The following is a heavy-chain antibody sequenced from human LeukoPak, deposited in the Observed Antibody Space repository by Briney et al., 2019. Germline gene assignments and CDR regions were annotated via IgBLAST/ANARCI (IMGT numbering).Heavy chain of an antibody. CDR3: ARGRDYSNPRYYYYMDV. CDR2: MNPNSGNT. CDR1: GYTFTSYD. Sequence: ASVKVSCKASGYTFTSYDINWVRQATGQGLEWMGWMNPNSGNTGYAQKFQGRVTITRNTSISTAYMELSSLRSEDTAVYYCARGRDYSNPRYYYYMDVWGKGTTVTVSS. V-gene: IGHV1-8*03. J-gene: IGHJ6*03. D-gene: IGHD6-13*01.